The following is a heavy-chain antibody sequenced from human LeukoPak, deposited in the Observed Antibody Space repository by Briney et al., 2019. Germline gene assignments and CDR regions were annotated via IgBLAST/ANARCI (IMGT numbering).Heavy chain of an antibody. J-gene: IGHJ4*02. Sequence: GESLKISCAASGFTFSSYSMNWVRQAPGKGLVWVSRINSDGSSTSYADSVKGRFTISRDNAKNTLYLQMNSLRAEDTAVYYCAKDRLYSYGRTPLNGWGQGTLVTVSS. CDR1: GFTFSSYS. CDR3: AKDRLYSYGRTPLNG. D-gene: IGHD5-18*01. V-gene: IGHV3-74*01. CDR2: INSDGSST.